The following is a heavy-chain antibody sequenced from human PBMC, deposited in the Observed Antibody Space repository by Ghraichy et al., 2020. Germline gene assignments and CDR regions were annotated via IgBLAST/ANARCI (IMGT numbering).Heavy chain of an antibody. CDR1: GFTFSSYA. J-gene: IGHJ4*02. D-gene: IGHD4-17*01. CDR2: ITCDGSNT. V-gene: IGHV3-30*18. Sequence: GGSLRLSCAASGFTFSSYAMSWVRQAPGKGLEWVSAITCDGSNTYYADSVKGRFTISRDNSKNTLYLQMNSLRAEDTAVYYCAKRPCSDDYGEVGFDYWGQGTLVTVSS. CDR3: AKRPCSDDYGEVGFDY.